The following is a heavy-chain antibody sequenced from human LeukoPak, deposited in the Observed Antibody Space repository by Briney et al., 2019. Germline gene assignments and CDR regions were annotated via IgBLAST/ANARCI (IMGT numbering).Heavy chain of an antibody. CDR1: GFTFSSYG. CDR2: ISNDGRNK. J-gene: IGHJ5*02. Sequence: GRYLTLSCAASGFTFSSYGMHWVRQAQGKGREWVAVISNDGRNKYYADSVKGRFTISRDNSKNTLYLQMNNLRAEDTAVYYCANENYYGSSGYPDHWGQGTLVTVSS. D-gene: IGHD3-22*01. CDR3: ANENYYGSSGYPDH. V-gene: IGHV3-30*18.